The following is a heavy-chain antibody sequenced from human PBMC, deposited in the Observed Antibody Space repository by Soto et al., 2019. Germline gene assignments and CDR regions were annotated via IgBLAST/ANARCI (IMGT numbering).Heavy chain of an antibody. CDR2: INAGNGNT. J-gene: IGHJ4*02. CDR3: ARSIVVVTAADY. D-gene: IGHD2-21*02. CDR1: GYTFTSYA. V-gene: IGHV1-3*01. Sequence: QVQLVQSGAEVKKPGASVKVSCKASGYTFTSYAMHWVRQAPGQRLEWMGWINAGNGNTKYSQKFQGRVNITRDTSASTAYMELRSLRSEDTAVYYCARSIVVVTAADYWGQGTLVTVSS.